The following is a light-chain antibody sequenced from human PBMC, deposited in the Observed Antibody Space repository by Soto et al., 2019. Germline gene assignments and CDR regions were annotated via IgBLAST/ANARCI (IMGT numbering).Light chain of an antibody. CDR2: LETSGSY. CDR3: ETWDINTHVV. V-gene: IGLV4-60*02. J-gene: IGLJ2*01. CDR1: SGHTTYI. Sequence: QLVLTQSSSASASLGSSVKLTCTLSSGHTTYIIAWHQQQPGKAPRYLMKLETSGSYNKGSGVPDRFSGSSSGADRYLTISNLQFEDEADYYCETWDINTHVVFGGGTKLT.